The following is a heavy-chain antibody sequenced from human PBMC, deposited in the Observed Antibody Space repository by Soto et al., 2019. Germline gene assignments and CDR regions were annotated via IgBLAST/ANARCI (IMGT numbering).Heavy chain of an antibody. D-gene: IGHD1-1*01. CDR3: ARDKITGLFDY. CDR1: GGSFSGYY. V-gene: IGHV4-34*01. CDR2: INHSGST. J-gene: IGHJ4*02. Sequence: PSETLSLTCAVYGGSFSGYYWTWIRQPPGTGMEWIGEINHSGSTNYNPSLKRQVTISVDTSKNQFSLKLTSVTAAATAVYYCARDKITGLFDYWGQGTLVTVSS.